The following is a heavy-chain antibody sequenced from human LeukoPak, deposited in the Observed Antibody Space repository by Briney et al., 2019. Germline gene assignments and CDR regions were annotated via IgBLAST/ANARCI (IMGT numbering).Heavy chain of an antibody. V-gene: IGHV1-2*02. Sequence: ASVKVSCKASGYTLTGYYMHWVRQAPGQGLEWMGWINPNSGGANYAQKFQGRVTMTRDTSISTAYMELSRLRSDDTAVYYCAGVCSSTSCYTASDAFDIWGQGTMVTVSS. CDR1: GYTLTGYY. D-gene: IGHD2-2*02. CDR3: AGVCSSTSCYTASDAFDI. J-gene: IGHJ3*02. CDR2: INPNSGGA.